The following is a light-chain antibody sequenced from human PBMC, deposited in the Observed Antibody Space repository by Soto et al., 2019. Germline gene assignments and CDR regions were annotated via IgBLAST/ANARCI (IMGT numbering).Light chain of an antibody. CDR2: GNT. J-gene: IGLJ2*01. CDR3: QCYDSRLSDSDVV. CDR1: SSNIGAGYD. Sequence: QSVLTQPPSVSGAPGQTVTISCTGSSSNIGAGYDVHWYQQHPGTAPKLLVYGNTNRPSGVPDRFSGSKSGTSASLAITGLQAEDEADYYCQCYDSRLSDSDVVFGGGTKLTVL. V-gene: IGLV1-40*01.